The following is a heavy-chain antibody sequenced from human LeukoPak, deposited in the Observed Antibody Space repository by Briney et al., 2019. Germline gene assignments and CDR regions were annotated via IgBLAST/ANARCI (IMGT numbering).Heavy chain of an antibody. V-gene: IGHV3-23*01. J-gene: IGHJ3*01. CDR1: GFTLSSYA. CDR2: ISGSGGST. D-gene: IGHD4-17*01. Sequence: GGSLRLSCAASGFTLSSYAMSWVRQAPGKGLEWVSAISGSGGSTYYADSVKGRFTISRDNSKNTLYLQMNSLRAEDTTVYYCAKDLGFSTVTTFRIWGQGTMVTVSS. CDR3: AKDLGFSTVTTFRI.